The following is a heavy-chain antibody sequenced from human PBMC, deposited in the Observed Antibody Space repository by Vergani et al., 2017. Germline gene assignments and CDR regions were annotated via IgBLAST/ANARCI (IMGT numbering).Heavy chain of an antibody. J-gene: IGHJ6*03. Sequence: QVQLQESGPGLVKPSQTLSLTCTVSGGSISSGDYYWSWIRQPPGKGLEWIGYIYHSGSPYYNPSLKSQVTISVDRSKNQFSLKLSSVTAADTAVYYCAGHLSLYYYMDVWGKGTTVTVSS. V-gene: IGHV4-30-4*08. CDR2: IYHSGSP. CDR1: GGSISSGDYY. CDR3: AGHLSLYYYMDV.